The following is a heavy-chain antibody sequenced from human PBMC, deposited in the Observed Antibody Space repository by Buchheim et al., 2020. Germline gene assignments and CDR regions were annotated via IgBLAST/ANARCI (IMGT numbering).Heavy chain of an antibody. V-gene: IGHV3-48*03. D-gene: IGHD2-2*01. CDR3: ARDGCSSTSCYWVYYYYGMDV. Sequence: EVQLVESGGGLVQPGGSLRLSCAASGFTFSSYEMNWVRQAPGKGLEWVSYISSSGSTIYYADSVKGRFTISRDNAKNSLYLQMNSLRAEDTAVYYCARDGCSSTSCYWVYYYYGMDVWGQGTT. J-gene: IGHJ6*02. CDR2: ISSSGSTI. CDR1: GFTFSSYE.